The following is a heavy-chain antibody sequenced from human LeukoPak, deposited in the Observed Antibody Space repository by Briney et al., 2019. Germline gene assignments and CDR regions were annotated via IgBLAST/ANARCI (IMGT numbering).Heavy chain of an antibody. CDR3: ARGTYGSGSYSHYYYYMDV. CDR2: IYYSGST. D-gene: IGHD3-10*01. J-gene: IGHJ6*03. V-gene: IGHV4-59*01. CDR1: GGSISSYC. Sequence: SETLSLTCTVSGGSISSYCWSWIRQPPGKGLEWIGYIYYSGSTNYNPSLKSRVTISVDTSKNQFSLKLSSVTAADTAVYYCARGTYGSGSYSHYYYYMDVWGKGTTVTVSS.